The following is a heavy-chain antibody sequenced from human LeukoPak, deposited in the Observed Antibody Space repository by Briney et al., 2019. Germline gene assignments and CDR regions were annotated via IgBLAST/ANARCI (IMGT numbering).Heavy chain of an antibody. CDR3: ARDWCSGGSCYSDY. V-gene: IGHV3-30*03. D-gene: IGHD2-15*01. J-gene: IGHJ4*02. CDR2: ISYDGSNK. CDR1: GFTFSSYG. Sequence: GGSLRLSCAASGFTFSSYGMHWVRQAPGKGLEWVAVISYDGSNKYYADSVKGRFTISRGNSKNTLYLQMNSLRAEDTAVYYCARDWCSGGSCYSDYWGQGTLVTVSS.